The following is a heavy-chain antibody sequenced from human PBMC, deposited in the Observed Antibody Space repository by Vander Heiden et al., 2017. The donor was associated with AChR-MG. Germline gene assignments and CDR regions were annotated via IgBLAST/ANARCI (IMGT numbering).Heavy chain of an antibody. V-gene: IGHV3-30*03. CDR2: ISFDGTNK. CDR1: GFSVRSYG. CDR3: AAENYLATNGLYSV. D-gene: IGHD2-8*01. Sequence: QVQLLESGGAVVRPGRSLSLSCSASGFSVRSYGMHWVRQAPGKGLEWVAVISFDGTNKAYADSVMGRLFVSRDNSKNTLYLHMNSLRPEDTAVYYCAAENYLATNGLYSVWGQGTTVTVS. J-gene: IGHJ3*01.